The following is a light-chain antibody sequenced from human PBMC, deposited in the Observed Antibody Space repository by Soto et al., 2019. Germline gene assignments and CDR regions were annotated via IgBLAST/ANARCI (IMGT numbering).Light chain of an antibody. J-gene: IGKJ1*01. CDR3: QQYGSSPPWT. Sequence: EIVLTQSPGTLSLSPGERATISCRASQSVSSSYLAWYQQKPGQAHRLLIYGASSRATGIPDRFSGSWSGTDFTLTISRLEPEDFAVYYCQQYGSSPPWTFGQGTKVEIK. CDR1: QSVSSSY. CDR2: GAS. V-gene: IGKV3-20*01.